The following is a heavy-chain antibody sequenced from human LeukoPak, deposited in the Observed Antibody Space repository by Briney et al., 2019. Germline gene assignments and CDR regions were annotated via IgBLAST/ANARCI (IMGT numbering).Heavy chain of an antibody. V-gene: IGHV3-30*02. CDR3: AKDEGRLGYCSGGSCYDPTH. Sequence: SGGSLRLSCAASGFTFSSHGMHWVRQAPGKGLEWVAFIRYDGSNKYYADSVKGRFTISRGNSKNTLYLQMNSLRAEDTAVYYCAKDEGRLGYCSGGSCYDPTHWGQGTLVTVSS. CDR2: IRYDGSNK. J-gene: IGHJ4*02. CDR1: GFTFSSHG. D-gene: IGHD2-15*01.